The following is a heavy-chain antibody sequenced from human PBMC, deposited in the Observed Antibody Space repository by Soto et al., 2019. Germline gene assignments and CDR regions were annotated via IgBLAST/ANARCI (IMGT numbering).Heavy chain of an antibody. CDR1: GYTFTSYG. CDR3: ARSIAAAVEFDY. V-gene: IGHV1-18*01. CDR2: ISAYNGNT. J-gene: IGHJ4*02. D-gene: IGHD6-13*01. Sequence: ALVKVSCKASGYTFTSYGISWVRQAPGQGLEWMGWISAYNGNTNYAQKLQGRVTMTTDTSTSTAYMELRSLRSDDTAVYYCARSIAAAVEFDYRGQRTLVTVSS.